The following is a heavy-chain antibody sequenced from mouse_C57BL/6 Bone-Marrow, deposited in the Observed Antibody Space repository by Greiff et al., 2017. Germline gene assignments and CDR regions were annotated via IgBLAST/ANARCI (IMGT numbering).Heavy chain of an antibody. CDR3: ARYSITTVVYWYFDV. Sequence: QVQLQQSGAELVKPGASVKISCKASGYAFSSYWMNWVKQRPGKGLEWIGQIYPGDGDTNYNGKFKGKATLTADKSSSTAYMQLSSLTSEDSAVYFCARYSITTVVYWYFDVWGTGTTVTVSS. CDR1: GYAFSSYW. J-gene: IGHJ1*03. CDR2: IYPGDGDT. D-gene: IGHD1-1*01. V-gene: IGHV1-80*01.